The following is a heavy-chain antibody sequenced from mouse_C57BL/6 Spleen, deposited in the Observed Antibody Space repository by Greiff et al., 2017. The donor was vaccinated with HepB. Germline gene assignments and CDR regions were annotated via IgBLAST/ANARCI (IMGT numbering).Heavy chain of an antibody. V-gene: IGHV6-3*01. CDR2: IRLKSDNYAT. CDR3: TGGTTVPGY. D-gene: IGHD1-1*01. Sequence: VQLKESGGGLVQPGGSMKLSCVASGFTFSNYWMNWVRQSPEKGLEWVAQIRLKSDNYATHYAESVKGRFTISRDDSKSSVYLQMNNLRAEDTGIYYCTGGTTVPGYWGQGTTLTVSS. CDR1: GFTFSNYW. J-gene: IGHJ2*01.